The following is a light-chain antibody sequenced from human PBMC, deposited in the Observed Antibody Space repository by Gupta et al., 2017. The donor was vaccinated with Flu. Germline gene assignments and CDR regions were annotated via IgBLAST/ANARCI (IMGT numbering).Light chain of an antibody. V-gene: IGKV1-12*01. J-gene: IGKJ1*01. CDR3: QQADSFPRT. Sequence: DVQMTQSPSSVSASVGDRVTLSCRASQGVGSWLAWYQQIPGKAPKLLVYGTSHLQDGVPSRFSGSRSGTDFTLTISSLQPEDFATYYCQQADSFPRTFGQGTKVEIK. CDR2: GTS. CDR1: QGVGSW.